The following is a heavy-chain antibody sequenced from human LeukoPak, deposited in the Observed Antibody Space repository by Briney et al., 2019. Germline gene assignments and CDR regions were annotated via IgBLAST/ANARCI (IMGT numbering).Heavy chain of an antibody. Sequence: PGGSLRLSCAASGFTFSDYNMNWVRQAPGKGLEWVSYISSSSSTIYYADSVKGRFTISRDNSKNTVYLQMNSLRGEDTAVYFCARGWVVATGGFDMWGQGTMVTVSS. D-gene: IGHD2-8*02. CDR3: ARGWVVATGGFDM. CDR1: GFTFSDYN. CDR2: ISSSSSTI. J-gene: IGHJ3*02. V-gene: IGHV3-48*01.